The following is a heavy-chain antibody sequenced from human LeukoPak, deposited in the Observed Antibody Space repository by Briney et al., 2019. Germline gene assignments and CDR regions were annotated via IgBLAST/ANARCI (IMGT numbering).Heavy chain of an antibody. CDR2: IIPIFGTA. CDR1: RGTFSSYA. D-gene: IGHD4-17*01. Sequence: SVKVSCKASRGTFSSYAINWVRQAPGQGLEWMGGIIPIFGTANYAQKFQGGVTITADESTSTAYMELSSLRSEDTAVYYCASLGGGSTVTTYLNYWGQGTLVTVSS. CDR3: ASLGGGSTVTTYLNY. J-gene: IGHJ4*02. V-gene: IGHV1-69*13.